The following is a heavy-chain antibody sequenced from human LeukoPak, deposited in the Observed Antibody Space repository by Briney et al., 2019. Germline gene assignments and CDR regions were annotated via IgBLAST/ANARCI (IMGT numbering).Heavy chain of an antibody. CDR2: ISSDGNVK. J-gene: IGHJ4*02. CDR3: VRDLTYGARFDY. D-gene: IGHD3-9*01. Sequence: PGGSLRLSCVGSGFTFTDYAIHWLRQAPGKGMESVAFISSDGNVKFYVDSVKGRSTISRDNSRNTVSLEMTTLRPEDTAVYYCVRDLTYGARFDYWGQGTLVTVSS. CDR1: GFTFTDYA. V-gene: IGHV3-30*04.